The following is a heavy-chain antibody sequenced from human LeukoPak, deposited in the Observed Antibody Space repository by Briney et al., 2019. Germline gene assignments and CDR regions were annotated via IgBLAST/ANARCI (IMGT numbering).Heavy chain of an antibody. CDR1: GFTVSNNY. Sequence: GGSLRLSCAASGFTVSNNYMSWVRQAPGKGLEWVSEIYSDGSTYYAASVKGRFSISRYNSKNTVYLQMNSLRTEDTAVYYCARELRESGVFDIWGQGTMVTVSS. CDR2: IYSDGST. V-gene: IGHV3-53*01. CDR3: ARELRESGVFDI. D-gene: IGHD6-25*01. J-gene: IGHJ3*02.